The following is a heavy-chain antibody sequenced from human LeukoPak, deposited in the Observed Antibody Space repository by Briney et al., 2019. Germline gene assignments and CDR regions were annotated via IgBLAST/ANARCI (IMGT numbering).Heavy chain of an antibody. CDR2: ISCGGDNT. D-gene: IGHD3-22*01. CDR1: GFTFSNCA. Sequence: GGSLRLSCAASGFTFSNCAITWGRQAPGKGLEWVSTISCGGDNTDYADSVKGRFTVSRDKSKNTVYLQINSLRAEDTAIYYCAKGGQGYYDIAYWGQGTLVTVSS. J-gene: IGHJ4*02. CDR3: AKGGQGYYDIAY. V-gene: IGHV3-23*01.